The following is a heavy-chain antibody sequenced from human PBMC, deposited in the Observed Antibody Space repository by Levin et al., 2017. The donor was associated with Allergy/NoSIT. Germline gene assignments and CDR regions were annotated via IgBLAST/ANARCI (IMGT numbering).Heavy chain of an antibody. V-gene: IGHV6-1*01. CDR2: TYYRSRWFT. CDR3: ARDWDPNLASGWDVYVHY. J-gene: IGHJ1*01. D-gene: IGHD6-19*01. Sequence: MASETLSLTCAISGDNLSSDHIAWNWIRQSPSRGLEWLGRTYYRSRWFTDYAASVKSRITINPDTTKNQFSLHLNSVTPEDTAVYYCARDWDPNLASGWDVYVHYWGQGTLVTVSS. CDR1: GDNLSSDHIA.